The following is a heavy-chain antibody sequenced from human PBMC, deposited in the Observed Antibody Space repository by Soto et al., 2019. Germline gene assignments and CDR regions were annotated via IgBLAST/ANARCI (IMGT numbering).Heavy chain of an antibody. CDR2: IYYSGRT. CDR3: ARALTYYYASSGYRGLHFDY. D-gene: IGHD3-22*01. CDR1: GGSISSGDYY. Sequence: QVQLQESGPGLVKPSQTLSLTCTVSGGSISSGDYYWSWIRQPPGKGLEWIGYIYYSGRTYYHPSLKSRVTISVDTSKNQLSLKLSSVTAADTAVYYCARALTYYYASSGYRGLHFDYWGQGTLVTVSS. J-gene: IGHJ4*02. V-gene: IGHV4-30-4*01.